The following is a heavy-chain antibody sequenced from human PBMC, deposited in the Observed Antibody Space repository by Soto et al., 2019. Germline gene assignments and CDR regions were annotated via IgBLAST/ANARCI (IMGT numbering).Heavy chain of an antibody. CDR3: ARDRGVVPPVAGNTHYYYYIDV. J-gene: IGHJ6*03. D-gene: IGHD6-19*01. V-gene: IGHV1-18*01. CDR2: ISAYNGNT. Sequence: QDQLVQSGVEVKKPGASVKVSCKASGYSFTNYGITWVRQAPGQGFEWMGWISAYNGNTNYAQKFQGRVTMTTDAVPSTAYLELRSLRSDDTALYYCARDRGVVPPVAGNTHYYYYIDVWGKGTTVTVSS. CDR1: GYSFTNYG.